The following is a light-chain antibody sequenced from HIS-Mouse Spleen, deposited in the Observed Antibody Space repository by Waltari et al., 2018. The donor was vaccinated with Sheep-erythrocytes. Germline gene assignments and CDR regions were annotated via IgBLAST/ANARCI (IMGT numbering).Light chain of an antibody. J-gene: IGLJ1*01. CDR3: CSYAGSYNHV. V-gene: IGLV2-11*01. CDR2: DVS. Sequence: QSALTQPRSVSGSPGQSVTISCTGTSSDVGGYNYVSWYQQHPGKAPKLMIYDVSKRPSGVPDRVSGSKSGTTASLTISGLQAEDEADYYCCSYAGSYNHVFATGTKVTVL. CDR1: SSDVGGYNY.